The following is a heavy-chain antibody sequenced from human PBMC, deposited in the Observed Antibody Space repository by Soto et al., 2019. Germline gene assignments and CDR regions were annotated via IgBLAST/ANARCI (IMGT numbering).Heavy chain of an antibody. CDR3: VRTACVINNCSYRGVR. Sequence: QGQLVESGGGVVQPGRSLRLSCVASGFDFKTYGMHWVRQAPGKGLEWVAVIGFDGTNIHYLDSVRGRFSISRDNSENTVSLQMNSLRVEDTALYYCVRTACVINNCSYRGVRWGKGTLVT. D-gene: IGHD1-20*01. V-gene: IGHV3-33*01. CDR1: GFDFKTYG. CDR2: IGFDGTNI. J-gene: IGHJ4*02.